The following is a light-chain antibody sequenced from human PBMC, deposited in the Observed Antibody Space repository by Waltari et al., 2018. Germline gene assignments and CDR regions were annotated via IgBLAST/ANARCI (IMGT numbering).Light chain of an antibody. V-gene: IGLV2-8*01. J-gene: IGLJ1*01. CDR1: SRAVGAYKS. CDR2: DVS. CDR3: SSYGGSNTHV. Sequence: QSALTQPPSASGSPGQSVIISCTGRSRAVGAYKSVSWYQQRPGNPPKLIIYDVSQRPSGVSDRFSGSKSGNSASLTVSGLQAEDEADYYCSSYGGSNTHVFGTGTKVTVL.